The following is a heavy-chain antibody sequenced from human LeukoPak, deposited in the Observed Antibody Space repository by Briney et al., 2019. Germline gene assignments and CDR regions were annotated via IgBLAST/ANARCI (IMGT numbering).Heavy chain of an antibody. CDR1: GFTFKSYG. D-gene: IGHD6-13*01. Sequence: GGSLRLSCVASGFTFKSYGMHWVRQAPGKGLEWVAIIWYDGSNKYYADFVKGRFTTSRDNSKNTLYLQMNSLRADDTAVYYCARVSGYSGTWYVDYWGQGTLVTVSS. J-gene: IGHJ4*02. CDR3: ARVSGYSGTWYVDY. CDR2: IWYDGSNK. V-gene: IGHV3-33*01.